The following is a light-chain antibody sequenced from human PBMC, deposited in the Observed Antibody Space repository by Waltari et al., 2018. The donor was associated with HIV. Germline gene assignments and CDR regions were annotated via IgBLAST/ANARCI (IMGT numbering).Light chain of an antibody. CDR1: SSNIGSNT. CDR3: AAWDDNLDAYV. J-gene: IGLJ1*01. CDR2: SND. V-gene: IGLV1-44*01. Sequence: QSVLTQPPSASATPGQRFTISCSGSSSNIGSNTVNWYQQFSGTAPKLLISSNDQRPSGAPDRFSGSKSGTSASLAITGLQSEDEADYYCAAWDDNLDAYVFGTGTKVTVL.